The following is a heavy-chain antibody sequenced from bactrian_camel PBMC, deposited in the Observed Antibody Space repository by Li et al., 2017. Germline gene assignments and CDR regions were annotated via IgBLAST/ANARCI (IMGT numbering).Heavy chain of an antibody. CDR1: EFSKNTKC. J-gene: IGHJ6*01. CDR3: AAEFAIRRTARTVPHFGF. Sequence: CVVAEFSKNTKCMGWFRPAPGKDLKDREGVAAADLGGGRENYADSVKGRFTLRQDNSQSTLYLQMDRLKPDDTAIYYCAAEFAIRRTARTVPHFGFKGQGTQVTVS. CDR2: ADLGGGRE. D-gene: IGHD3*01. V-gene: IGHV3S28*01.